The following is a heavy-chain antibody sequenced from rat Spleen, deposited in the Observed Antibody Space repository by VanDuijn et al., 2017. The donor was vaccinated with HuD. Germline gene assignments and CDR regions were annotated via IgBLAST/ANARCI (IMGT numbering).Heavy chain of an antibody. Sequence: EVQLVESDGGLVQPGRSIKLSCAASGFTFSDYYMPWVRKAPTKGLEWVATISYDGRTTYYRDSVKGRFTISRDNPKSTLYLQMDSLRSEDTATYYCARGGMLRPFFFDHWGQGVMVTVSS. J-gene: IGHJ2*01. D-gene: IGHD1-6*01. CDR3: ARGGMLRPFFFDH. V-gene: IGHV5-7*01. CDR2: ISYDGRTT. CDR1: GFTFSDYY.